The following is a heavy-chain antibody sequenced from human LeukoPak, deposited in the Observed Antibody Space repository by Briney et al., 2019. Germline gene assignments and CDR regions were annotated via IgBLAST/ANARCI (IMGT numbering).Heavy chain of an antibody. V-gene: IGHV3-23*01. Sequence: GGSLRLSCAASGFTFSSYAMSWVRQAPGTGLEWVSAISSSGGNTYYADSVKGRFTISRDNSKNTLYLQMNSLRAEDTAVYYCARDGGYSYVVYFDYWGQGTLVTVSS. D-gene: IGHD5-18*01. J-gene: IGHJ4*02. CDR1: GFTFSSYA. CDR2: ISSSGGNT. CDR3: ARDGGYSYVVYFDY.